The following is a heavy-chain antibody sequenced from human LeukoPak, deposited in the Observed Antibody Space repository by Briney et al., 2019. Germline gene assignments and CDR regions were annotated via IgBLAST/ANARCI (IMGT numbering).Heavy chain of an antibody. V-gene: IGHV2-5*01. CDR1: GFSLSTSGVG. Sequence: SGPTLVNPTQTLTLTCTFSGFSLSTSGVGVGWIRQPSGKALEWLALIYWNDDKRYSPSLKSRLTITKDTSKNQVVLTMTNMDPVDTATYYCAHFRYYYDSSGYKEDLDYWGQGTLVTVSS. CDR2: IYWNDDK. D-gene: IGHD3-22*01. CDR3: AHFRYYYDSSGYKEDLDY. J-gene: IGHJ4*02.